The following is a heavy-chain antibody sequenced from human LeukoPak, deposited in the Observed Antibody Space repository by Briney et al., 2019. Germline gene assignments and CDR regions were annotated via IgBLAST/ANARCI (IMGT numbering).Heavy chain of an antibody. J-gene: IGHJ3*02. CDR1: GDSISSSSSY. Sequence: PSETLSLTCTVSGDSISSSSSYCGWIRQPPGKGLEWIGTFYYSGSTYYNPSLKNRVTISVDTSKNQFSLKLTSVTAADTAAYFCARGDSYDRKGAFAIWGQGTMLTVSA. CDR2: FYYSGST. D-gene: IGHD5-18*01. CDR3: ARGDSYDRKGAFAI. V-gene: IGHV4-39*01.